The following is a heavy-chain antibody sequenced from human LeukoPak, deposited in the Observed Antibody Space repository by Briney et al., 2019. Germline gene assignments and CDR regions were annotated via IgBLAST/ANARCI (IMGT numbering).Heavy chain of an antibody. V-gene: IGHV3-30*02. J-gene: IGHJ4*02. D-gene: IGHD3-10*01. CDR2: IRYDGSNK. CDR1: GFTFSSSG. Sequence: GGSLRLSCAASGFTFSSSGMHWVRQAPGKGLEWVAFIRYDGSNKFYADSVKGRFTISRDNSKNTLYLQMNSLRTEDTAVYYCAKDPHYYGSGIDYWGQGTLVTVSS. CDR3: AKDPHYYGSGIDY.